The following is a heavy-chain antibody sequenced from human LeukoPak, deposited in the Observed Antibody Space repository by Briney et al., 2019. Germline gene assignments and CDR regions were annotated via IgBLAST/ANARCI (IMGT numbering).Heavy chain of an antibody. CDR3: ARRMATGTDAFDI. Sequence: PSETLSLTCNVSGDSLTSHFWSWIRQTPGKGLEWIGYVFHSGTTNYSPSLKSRVTISLDTSKKEFYLRLASMTAADNAVYYCARRMATGTDAFDIWGRGTMVCVSS. CDR1: GDSLTSHF. V-gene: IGHV4-59*08. CDR2: VFHSGTT. J-gene: IGHJ3*02. D-gene: IGHD5-24*01.